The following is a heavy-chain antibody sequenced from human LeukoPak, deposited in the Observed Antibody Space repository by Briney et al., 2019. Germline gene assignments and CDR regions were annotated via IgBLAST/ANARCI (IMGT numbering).Heavy chain of an antibody. CDR3: ARAYAGYSSGCSLY. J-gene: IGHJ4*02. CDR2: VSSSSNYI. Sequence: GGSLRLSXAASGFTFSSYSMNWVRQAPGKGLEWVSSVSSSSNYIYYADSVKGRFTISRDNAKNSLYLQMNSLRAEGTAVYYCARAYAGYSSGCSLYWGQGTLVTVSS. V-gene: IGHV3-21*01. CDR1: GFTFSSYS. D-gene: IGHD6-19*01.